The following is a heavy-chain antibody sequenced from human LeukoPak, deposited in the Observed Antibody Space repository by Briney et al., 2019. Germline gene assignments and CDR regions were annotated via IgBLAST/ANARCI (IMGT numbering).Heavy chain of an antibody. CDR2: INPNIDGT. CDR3: ASSPVAGIFDY. Sequence: ASVKVSCKSSGYTFTGYYKHWVRQAPGQGLEWMGRINPNIDGTNYAQKFQGRVTMTRDTSISTAYMELSRLRSDDTAVYYCASSPVAGIFDYWGQGTLVTVSS. D-gene: IGHD6-19*01. V-gene: IGHV1-2*06. CDR1: GYTFTGYY. J-gene: IGHJ4*02.